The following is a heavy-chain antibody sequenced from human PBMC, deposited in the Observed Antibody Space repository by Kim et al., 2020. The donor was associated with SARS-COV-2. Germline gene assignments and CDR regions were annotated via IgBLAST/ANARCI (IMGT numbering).Heavy chain of an antibody. CDR3: AKSRRGYYYDSSGYYYDY. CDR2: IYSGGSST. D-gene: IGHD3-22*01. J-gene: IGHJ4*02. CDR1: GFTFSSYA. Sequence: GGSLRLSCAASGFTFSSYAMSWVRQAPGKGLEWVSVIYSGGSSTYYADSVKGRFTISRDNSKNTLYLQMNSLRAEDTAVHYCAKSRRGYYYDSSGYYYDYWGQGTLVTVSS. V-gene: IGHV3-23*03.